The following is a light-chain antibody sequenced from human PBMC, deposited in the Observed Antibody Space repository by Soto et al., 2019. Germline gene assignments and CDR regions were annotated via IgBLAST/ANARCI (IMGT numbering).Light chain of an antibody. CDR3: QQSYSTPWT. CDR1: QTISSW. Sequence: DIQMTQSPSTLSGSVGDRVTITCRASQTISSWLAWYQQKPGKAPELLIYTASSLQGGVPSRFSGSASGTDFTLTISSLQPGDFATYFCQQSYSTPWTFGQGTRVDI. CDR2: TAS. J-gene: IGKJ1*01. V-gene: IGKV1-39*01.